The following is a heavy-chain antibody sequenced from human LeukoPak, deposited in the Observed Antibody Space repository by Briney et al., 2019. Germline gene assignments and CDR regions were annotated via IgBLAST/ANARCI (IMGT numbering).Heavy chain of an antibody. CDR3: ARGSRTPDY. V-gene: IGHV4-34*01. CDR1: GGSFSGYY. CDR2: INHSGST. Sequence: SETLSLTCAVYGGSFSGYYWIWIRQPPGKGLEWIGEINHSGSTIYNPSLQSRVTISVDTSKIQFSLKLSSASAADTAVYYCARGSRTPDYWGQGTLVTVSS. J-gene: IGHJ4*02.